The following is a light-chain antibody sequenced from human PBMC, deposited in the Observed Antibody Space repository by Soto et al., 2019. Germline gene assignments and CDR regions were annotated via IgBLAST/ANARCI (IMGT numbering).Light chain of an antibody. Sequence: DIQMTQSPSTLSASVGDRVTITCRASQSISVWLAWYQQKAGKAPNLLIYKASRLESGVPSRFSGSGSETEFTLTISGLQPGDSATYYCQQYNSYSPTLGQGTNVDIK. J-gene: IGKJ1*01. CDR3: QQYNSYSPT. V-gene: IGKV1-5*03. CDR1: QSISVW. CDR2: KAS.